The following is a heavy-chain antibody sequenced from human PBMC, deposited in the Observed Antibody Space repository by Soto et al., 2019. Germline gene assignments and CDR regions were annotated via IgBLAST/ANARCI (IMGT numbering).Heavy chain of an antibody. CDR3: AGANVLRYFDWAHRDAFDI. CDR2: INSDGSST. J-gene: IGHJ3*02. D-gene: IGHD3-9*01. Sequence: GGSLRLSCAASGFTFSSYWMHWVRQAPGKGLVWVSRINSDGSSTSYADSVKGRFTISRDNSKNTLYLQMNSLRAEDTAVYYCAGANVLRYFDWAHRDAFDIWGQGTMVTVSS. CDR1: GFTFSSYW. V-gene: IGHV3-74*01.